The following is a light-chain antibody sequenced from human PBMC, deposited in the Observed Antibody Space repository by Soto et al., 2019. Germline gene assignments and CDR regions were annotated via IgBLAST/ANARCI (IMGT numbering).Light chain of an antibody. CDR3: CSYAGSYRV. Sequence: QSALTQPRSVSGSPGQSVTISCTGISSDVGGYNYVSWYQQHPGKAPKLMIHDVSKRTSGVPDRFSGSKSGNTASLTISGLQSEDEADYFCCSYAGSYRVFGTGTKVTVL. CDR2: DVS. V-gene: IGLV2-11*01. CDR1: SSDVGGYNY. J-gene: IGLJ1*01.